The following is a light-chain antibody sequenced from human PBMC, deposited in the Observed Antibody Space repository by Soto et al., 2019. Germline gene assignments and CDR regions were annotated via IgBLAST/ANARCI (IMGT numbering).Light chain of an antibody. CDR1: QSVNIN. CDR2: GAS. Sequence: EIVMTQSPVTLSASPGERVTLSCRASQSVNINLAWYQQRPGQAPRVLIYGASNRASGIPDRFSGSGSGTDFTLTISSLEPDDFAPYYCQQYKDWPPLTFGGGTRVEIK. CDR3: QQYKDWPPLT. V-gene: IGKV3D-15*01. J-gene: IGKJ4*01.